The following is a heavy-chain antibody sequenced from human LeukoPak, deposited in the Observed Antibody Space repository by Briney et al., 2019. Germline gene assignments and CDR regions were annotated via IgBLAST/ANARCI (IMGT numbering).Heavy chain of an antibody. CDR3: ARVAAHSGSYYASDY. J-gene: IGHJ4*02. CDR2: IWHDGSTI. D-gene: IGHD1-26*01. CDR1: GFTFSSYG. Sequence: GGSLRLFCAASGFTFSSYGMHWVREAPGKGLVGVADIWHDGSTIYYRDSVKGLFASSRDNSKNTLFLQMESLRVEDTAVYSCARVAAHSGSYYASDYWGQGTLVTVSS. V-gene: IGHV3-33*01.